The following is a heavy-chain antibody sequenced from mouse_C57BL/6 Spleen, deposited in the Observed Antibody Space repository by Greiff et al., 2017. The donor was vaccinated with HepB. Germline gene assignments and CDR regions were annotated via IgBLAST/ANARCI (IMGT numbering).Heavy chain of an antibody. J-gene: IGHJ4*01. V-gene: IGHV1-42*01. Sequence: VQLQQSGPELVKPGASVKISSKASGYSFTGYYMNWVKQSPEKSLEWIGEINPSTGGTTYNQKFKAKATLTVDKSSSTAYMQLKSLTSEDSAVYYCARVRDAMDYWGQGTSVTVSS. CDR3: ARVRDAMDY. CDR2: INPSTGGT. CDR1: GYSFTGYY.